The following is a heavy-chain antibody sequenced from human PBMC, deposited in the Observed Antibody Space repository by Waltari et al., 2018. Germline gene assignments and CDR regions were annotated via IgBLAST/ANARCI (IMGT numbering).Heavy chain of an antibody. CDR2: ISNHGYNK. J-gene: IGHJ4*02. CDR3: ARVGSSSAWSFFDY. CDR1: GFTFRNYA. Sequence: QVQLVESGGGVVQPGKSLRLSCAASGFTFRNYAMNWVRQAPGKGVEWVTFISNHGYNKFYADSVKGRFTISRDNSKSTLYLEMYSLRAEDTAIYYCARVGSSSAWSFFDYWGQGTLVTVSS. V-gene: IGHV3-30-3*01. D-gene: IGHD2-2*01.